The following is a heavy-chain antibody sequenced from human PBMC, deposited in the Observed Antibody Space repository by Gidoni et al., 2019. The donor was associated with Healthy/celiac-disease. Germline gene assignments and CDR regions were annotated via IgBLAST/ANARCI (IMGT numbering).Heavy chain of an antibody. CDR1: GGSISSGSYY. D-gene: IGHD1-26*01. CDR2: IYTSGST. CDR3: AREGRWELHQFDY. J-gene: IGHJ4*02. V-gene: IGHV4-61*02. Sequence: QVQLQESGPGLVKPSQTLSLTCTVSGGSISSGSYYWSWIRQPAGKGLEWIGRIYTSGSTNYNPSLKSRVTISVDTSKNQFSLKLSSVTAADTAVYYCAREGRWELHQFDYWGQGTLVTVSS.